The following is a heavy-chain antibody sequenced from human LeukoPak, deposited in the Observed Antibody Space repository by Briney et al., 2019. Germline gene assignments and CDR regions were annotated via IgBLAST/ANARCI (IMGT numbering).Heavy chain of an antibody. Sequence: PSETLSLTGAVSGGSISSSDWWSWVRQPPGRGLEWIGYIWRSDHTNYNPSLKSRVTMSLDKSKNQFSLKLSSVTAADTAVYYCARDPHCSSTNCPFDFWGQGTLVIVSS. CDR1: GGSISSSDW. J-gene: IGHJ4*02. CDR3: ARDPHCSSTNCPFDF. D-gene: IGHD2-2*01. V-gene: IGHV4-4*02. CDR2: IWRSDHT.